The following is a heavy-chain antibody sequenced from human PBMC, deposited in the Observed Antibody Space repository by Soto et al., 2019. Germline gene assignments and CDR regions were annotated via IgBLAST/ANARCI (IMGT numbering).Heavy chain of an antibody. Sequence: GESLNISCAASGFTFNNAWMNWVRQAPGKGLEWVGRVKTKTDGETTDYAAPAKGRFTISRDDSINTLYLQMNSLEIEDTAVYFCTSRIRTTNDYWGQGTLVTVSS. CDR3: TSRIRTTNDY. D-gene: IGHD1-1*01. CDR1: GFTFNNAW. CDR2: VKTKTDGETT. V-gene: IGHV3-15*07. J-gene: IGHJ4*02.